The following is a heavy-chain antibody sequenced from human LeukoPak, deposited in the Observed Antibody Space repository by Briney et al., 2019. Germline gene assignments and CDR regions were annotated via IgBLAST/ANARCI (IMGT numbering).Heavy chain of an antibody. V-gene: IGHV1-69*01. CDR2: IIPIFGTA. J-gene: IGHJ5*02. D-gene: IGHD4-17*01. CDR1: GGTFSSYA. Sequence: ASVKVSCKASGGTFSSYAISWVRQAPGQGLEWMGGIIPIFGTANYAQKFQGRVTITADESTSTAYMELSSLRSEDTAVYYCARGASGGDYHNWFDPWGQGTLVTVSS. CDR3: ARGASGGDYHNWFDP.